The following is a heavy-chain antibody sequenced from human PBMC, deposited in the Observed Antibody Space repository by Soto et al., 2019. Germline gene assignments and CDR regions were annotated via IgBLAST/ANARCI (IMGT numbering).Heavy chain of an antibody. CDR3: ARDERGSGSLDY. CDR2: IWYDGSNK. J-gene: IGHJ4*02. D-gene: IGHD3-10*01. Sequence: QVQLVESGGGVVQPGRSLRLSCAASGFTFSSYGMHWVRQAPGKGLEWVAVIWYDGSNKYYADSVKGRFTISRDNSKNTLYLQMNSLRAEDTAVYYCARDERGSGSLDYWGQGTLGTVSS. V-gene: IGHV3-33*01. CDR1: GFTFSSYG.